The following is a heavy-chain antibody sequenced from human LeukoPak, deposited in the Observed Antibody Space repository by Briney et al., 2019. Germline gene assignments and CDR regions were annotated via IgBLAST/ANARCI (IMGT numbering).Heavy chain of an antibody. CDR3: ARDDIAVATCFDY. CDR1: GFTFSSYW. Sequence: GGSLRLSCAASGFTFSSYWMSWVRQAPGKGLEWVANIKQDGSEKYYVDSVKGRFTISRDNAKNSLYLQMISLRAEDTAVYYCARDDIAVATCFDYWGQGTLVTVSS. CDR2: IKQDGSEK. D-gene: IGHD6-19*01. J-gene: IGHJ4*02. V-gene: IGHV3-7*01.